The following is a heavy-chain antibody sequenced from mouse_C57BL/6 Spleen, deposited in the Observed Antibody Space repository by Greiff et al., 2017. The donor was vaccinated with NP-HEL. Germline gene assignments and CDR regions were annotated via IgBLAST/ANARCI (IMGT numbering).Heavy chain of an antibody. V-gene: IGHV1-55*01. Sequence: QVQLQQSGAELVKPGASVKMSCKASGYTFTSYWITWVKQRPGQGLEWIGDIYPGSGSTNYNEKFKSKATLTVETSSSTAYMQLSSLTSEDSAVYDGARLYSNGAMDYWGQGTSVTVSS. CDR2: IYPGSGST. CDR1: GYTFTSYW. CDR3: ARLYSNGAMDY. D-gene: IGHD2-5*01. J-gene: IGHJ4*01.